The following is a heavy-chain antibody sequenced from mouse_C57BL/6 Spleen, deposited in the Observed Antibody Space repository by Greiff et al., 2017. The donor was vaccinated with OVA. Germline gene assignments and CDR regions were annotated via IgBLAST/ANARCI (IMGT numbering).Heavy chain of an antibody. Sequence: VQLQQSGAELVRPGASVTLSCKASGYTFTDYEMHWVKQTPVHGLEWIGAIDPETGGTAYNQKFKGKAILTADKSSSTAYMELRSLTSEDAAVYYCTHWDSSLYAMDYWGQGTSVTVSS. J-gene: IGHJ4*01. D-gene: IGHD4-1*01. V-gene: IGHV1-15*01. CDR3: THWDSSLYAMDY. CDR1: GYTFTDYE. CDR2: IDPETGGT.